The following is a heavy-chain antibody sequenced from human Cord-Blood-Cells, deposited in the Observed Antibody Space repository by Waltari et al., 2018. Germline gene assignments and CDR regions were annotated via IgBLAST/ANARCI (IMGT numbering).Heavy chain of an antibody. D-gene: IGHD3-10*01. V-gene: IGHV1-69*01. J-gene: IGHJ3*02. CDR3: ARGGGGGTINAFDI. Sequence: QVQLVQSGAEVKKPGSSVKVSCKASGGTFSSYAISWVRQARGQGLEWMGGIIGICGTANYAQKFKGRVTITADESTSTAYMELSSLRSEDTAVYYCARGGGGGTINAFDIWGQGTMVTVSS. CDR2: IIGICGTA. CDR1: GGTFSSYA.